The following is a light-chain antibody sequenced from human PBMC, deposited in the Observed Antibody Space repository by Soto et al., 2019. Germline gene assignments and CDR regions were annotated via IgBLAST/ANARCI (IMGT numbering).Light chain of an antibody. J-gene: IGKJ1*01. CDR2: AAS. CDR1: RGISNY. V-gene: IGKV1-27*01. Sequence: DIQMTQSPSSLSASVGDRVNITCRASRGISNYLAWYQQKPGKIPKLLLYAASTLQSGVPSRFSGSGSGTDFTLTISSPQPEDVATYYCQKYNSAPWTFGQGTKVEIK. CDR3: QKYNSAPWT.